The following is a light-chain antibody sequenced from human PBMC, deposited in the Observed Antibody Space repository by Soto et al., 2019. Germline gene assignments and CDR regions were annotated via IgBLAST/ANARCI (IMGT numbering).Light chain of an antibody. CDR3: QQSYRSPYT. Sequence: IQLTQSPSSLSASVGDRVTVTCRASQNINIYLNWYQQKPGKAPTLLIYGASSLQSGLPSRFSGGGSRTDFTLTVSSLQAEDFATYYSQQSYRSPYTFGQGTRLEI. CDR1: QNINIY. CDR2: GAS. V-gene: IGKV1-39*01. J-gene: IGKJ2*01.